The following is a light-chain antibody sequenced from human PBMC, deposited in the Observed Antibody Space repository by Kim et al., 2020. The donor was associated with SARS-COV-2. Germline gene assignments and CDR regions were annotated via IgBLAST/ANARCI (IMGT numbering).Light chain of an antibody. CDR3: QQYYAYPRT. Sequence: AIRLTQSPSSLSASTGDRVTITCRASQSVSTYLARYQQKPGKAPNLLIYAASTVQNGVPSRFSGSGSGTDFNLTISCLQSEDFATYFCQQYYAYPRTFGPGTNVDIK. V-gene: IGKV1-8*01. CDR1: QSVSTY. CDR2: AAS. J-gene: IGKJ3*01.